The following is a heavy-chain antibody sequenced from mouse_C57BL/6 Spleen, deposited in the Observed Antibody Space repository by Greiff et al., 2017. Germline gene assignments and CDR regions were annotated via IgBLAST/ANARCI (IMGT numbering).Heavy chain of an antibody. CDR1: GYTFTSYW. D-gene: IGHD1-1*01. CDR3: ARGVYYGSSFHY. CDR2: IDPSDSDT. Sequence: QVQLQQPGAELVRPGASVKLSCKASGYTFTSYWMPWVKQRPIQGLEWIGKIDPSDSDTNYNQKFKDKATLTVDKSSSTAYMQLSSLTSEDSAVYYCARGVYYGSSFHYWGQGTTLTVAS. J-gene: IGHJ2*01. V-gene: IGHV1-52*01.